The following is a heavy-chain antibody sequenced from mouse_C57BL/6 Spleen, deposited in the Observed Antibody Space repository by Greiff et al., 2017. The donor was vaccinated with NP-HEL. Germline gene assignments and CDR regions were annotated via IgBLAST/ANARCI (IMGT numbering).Heavy chain of an antibody. D-gene: IGHD1-1*01. V-gene: IGHV1-18*01. Sequence: VQLQQSGPELVKPGASVKIPCKASGYTFTDYNMDWVKQSHGKSLEWIGDINPNNGGTIYNQKFKGKATLTVDKSSSTAYMELRSLTSEDTAVYYCARSISTVDGWYFDVWGTGTTVTVSS. CDR3: ARSISTVDGWYFDV. CDR1: GYTFTDYN. CDR2: INPNNGGT. J-gene: IGHJ1*03.